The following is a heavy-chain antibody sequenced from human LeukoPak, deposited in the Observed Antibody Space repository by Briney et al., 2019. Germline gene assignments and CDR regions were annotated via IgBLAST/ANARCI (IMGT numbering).Heavy chain of an antibody. J-gene: IGHJ5*02. D-gene: IGHD3-3*01. CDR3: AREGFHWFDP. CDR2: INHSGST. Sequence: PSETLSLTCAVYGGSFSGYYWSWIRQPPGKGLEWIGEINHSGSTNYNPSLKSRVTISVDTSKNQFSLKLSSVTAADTAVYYCAREGFHWFDPWAREPWSPSPQ. V-gene: IGHV4-34*01. CDR1: GGSFSGYY.